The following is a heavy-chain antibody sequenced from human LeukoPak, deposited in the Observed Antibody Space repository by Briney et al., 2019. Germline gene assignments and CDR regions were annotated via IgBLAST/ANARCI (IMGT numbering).Heavy chain of an antibody. Sequence: ASVTVSCKASGYTFTGYYMHWVRQAPGQGLEWMGWINPNSGGTNYAQKFQGRVTMTRDTSISTAYMELSRLRSDDTAVYYCARPYCSSTSCSLGSLDYWGQGTLVTVSS. D-gene: IGHD2-2*01. CDR1: GYTFTGYY. J-gene: IGHJ4*02. V-gene: IGHV1-2*02. CDR3: ARPYCSSTSCSLGSLDY. CDR2: INPNSGGT.